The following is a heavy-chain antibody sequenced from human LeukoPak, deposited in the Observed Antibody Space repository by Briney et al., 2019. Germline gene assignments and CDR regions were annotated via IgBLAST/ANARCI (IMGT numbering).Heavy chain of an antibody. CDR3: ARADYGDPPGAFDI. V-gene: IGHV1-69*13. D-gene: IGHD4-17*01. J-gene: IGHJ3*02. Sequence: PGASVKVSCKASGGTFSSYAISWVRQAPGQGLEWMGGIIPIFGTANYAQKFQGRVTITADESTSTAYMELSSLRSEDTAVYYCARADYGDPPGAFDIWGQGTMVTVSS. CDR1: GGTFSSYA. CDR2: IIPIFGTA.